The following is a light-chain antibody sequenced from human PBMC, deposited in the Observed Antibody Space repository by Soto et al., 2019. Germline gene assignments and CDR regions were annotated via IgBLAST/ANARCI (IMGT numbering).Light chain of an antibody. J-gene: IGKJ1*01. V-gene: IGKV3-11*01. Sequence: EIVLTQSPATLSLSPGERATLSCRASQNVSSSLAWYQQKPGQAPRLLIYDASNRATGIPARFSGSGSGTDFTLTISSLEPEDFAVYYCQQRTSWPPWTFGQGTKVDI. CDR3: QQRTSWPPWT. CDR1: QNVSSS. CDR2: DAS.